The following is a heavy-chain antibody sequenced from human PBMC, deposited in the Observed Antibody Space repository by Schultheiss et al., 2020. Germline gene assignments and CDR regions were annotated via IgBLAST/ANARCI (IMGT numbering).Heavy chain of an antibody. D-gene: IGHD1-20*01. V-gene: IGHV3-48*01. CDR1: GFTFSSYS. Sequence: GESLKISCAASGFTFSSYSMNWVRQAPGKGLEWVSYISSSSSTIYYADSVKGRFTISRDNAKNSLYLQMNSLRAEDTAVYYCAREEPRITGTTYFDYWGQGTLVTVSS. J-gene: IGHJ4*02. CDR2: ISSSSSTI. CDR3: AREEPRITGTTYFDY.